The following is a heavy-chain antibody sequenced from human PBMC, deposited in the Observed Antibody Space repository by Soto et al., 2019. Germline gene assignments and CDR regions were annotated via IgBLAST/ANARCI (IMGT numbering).Heavy chain of an antibody. CDR1: GFTFSAYA. V-gene: IGHV3-48*02. CDR3: AWDWDIVILSVPIPNYNYGMDV. Sequence: PGGSLRLSCEGSGFTFSAYAMNWVRQAPGKGLEWVSYISSRSDTVYYADSVKGRFTISRDNAKNSVYLQVNNLRDEDTAVYYCAWDWDIVILSVPIPNYNYGMDVWGQGTTVTVSS. D-gene: IGHD2-15*01. CDR2: ISSRSDTV. J-gene: IGHJ6*02.